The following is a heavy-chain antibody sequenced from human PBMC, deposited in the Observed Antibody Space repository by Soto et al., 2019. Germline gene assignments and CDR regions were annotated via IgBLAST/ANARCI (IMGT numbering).Heavy chain of an antibody. J-gene: IGHJ6*02. CDR1: GFTFSSYW. Sequence: GGSLRLSCAASGFTFSSYWMTWVRQAPGMGLEWVANINEDGGNKYYADSVKGRFTISRDNAKSTLYLQMNSLRAEDTAVYYCAKSQQLVVYYYGMDVWGQGTAVTVS. CDR3: AKSQQLVVYYYGMDV. D-gene: IGHD6-6*01. CDR2: INEDGGNK. V-gene: IGHV3-7*03.